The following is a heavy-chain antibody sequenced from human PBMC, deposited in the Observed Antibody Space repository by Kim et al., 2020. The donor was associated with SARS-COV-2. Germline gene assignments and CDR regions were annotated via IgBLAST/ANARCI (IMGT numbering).Heavy chain of an antibody. J-gene: IGHJ4*02. V-gene: IGHV3-23*01. D-gene: IGHD1-1*01. CDR3: AKDGRRSPVY. CDR1: GFTFSRYD. CDR2: IRYNGGDT. Sequence: GGSLRLSCAASGFTFSRYDMIWGRQAPGKGLEWVSTIRYNGGDTYYADSVKGRFTISRDNSKNMLYLQMNSLRAEDTAVYYCAKDGRRSPVYWGQGTLVTVSS.